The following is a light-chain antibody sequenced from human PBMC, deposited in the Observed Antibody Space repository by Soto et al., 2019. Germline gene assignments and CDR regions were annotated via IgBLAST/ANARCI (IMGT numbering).Light chain of an antibody. CDR3: QQDSSAST. CDR1: QSINNW. V-gene: IGKV1-5*03. J-gene: IGKJ1*01. Sequence: DIQMTQSRSTLSASVGDRVTITCRARQSINNWLAWYQQKPGKAPKLRIYRASSLENGVPSRFSGRGSGTEFIFTITSLQPDDFATYYCQQDSSASTFGQGTKVEI. CDR2: RAS.